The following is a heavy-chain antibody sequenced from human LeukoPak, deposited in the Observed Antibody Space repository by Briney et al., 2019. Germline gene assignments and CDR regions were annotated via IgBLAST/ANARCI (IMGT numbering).Heavy chain of an antibody. D-gene: IGHD5-12*01. CDR2: ISGSGSST. Sequence: VWSLRLSCAASGFTFSSYAMSWVGQARWKGVEWVSTISGSGSSTSYADDVKGRFTTSRNNTKNTLYLQMNSLRDEDTAVYYCAQGRDSGYDYFDYWGQGTLVTVSS. CDR1: GFTFSSYA. CDR3: AQGRDSGYDYFDY. V-gene: IGHV3-23*01. J-gene: IGHJ4*02.